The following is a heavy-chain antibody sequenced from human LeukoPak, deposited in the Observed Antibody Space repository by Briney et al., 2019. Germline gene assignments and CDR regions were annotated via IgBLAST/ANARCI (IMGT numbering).Heavy chain of an antibody. CDR1: GGSINGYF. J-gene: IGHJ4*02. Sequence: SETLSLTCTVSGGSINGYFCTWLRQSAGAGLECIGRIHTSGATYYNPSFKSRVSMSVDTSNNKFSLRLNSVSAADTAVYYCARDPAGHGGYFDYWGQGALVTVSS. D-gene: IGHD3-10*01. V-gene: IGHV4-4*07. CDR3: ARDPAGHGGYFDY. CDR2: IHTSGAT.